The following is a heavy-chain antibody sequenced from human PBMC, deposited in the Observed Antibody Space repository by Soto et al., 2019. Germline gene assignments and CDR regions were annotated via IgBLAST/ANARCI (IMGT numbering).Heavy chain of an antibody. J-gene: IGHJ4*02. V-gene: IGHV1-69*06. CDR1: GCTFSSYA. CDR3: AREGRHFDY. CDR2: INPIFGTP. Sequence: ASVKVSCKASGCTFSSYAISWVRQAPGQGLEWMGGINPIFGTPHYAQKYQGRVTITADTFTNTAYMELTRLTSDDTAVYFCAREGRHFDYWGQGTLVTVSS.